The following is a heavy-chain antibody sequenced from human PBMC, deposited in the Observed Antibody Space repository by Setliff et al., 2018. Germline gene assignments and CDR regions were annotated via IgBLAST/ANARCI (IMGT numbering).Heavy chain of an antibody. CDR1: GGSISSSCYY. D-gene: IGHD3-10*01. CDR3: ARGRGLVRGPRGAYDWFDP. V-gene: IGHV4-39*07. Sequence: SETLSLTCTVSGGSISSSCYYWGWIRQPPGKGLEWIGSIYYSGSTYYNPSRKSRVTISVDASKNQVSLWMDFVTAADTAVYYCARGRGLVRGPRGAYDWFDPWVQGTLVTVS. CDR2: IYYSGST. J-gene: IGHJ5*02.